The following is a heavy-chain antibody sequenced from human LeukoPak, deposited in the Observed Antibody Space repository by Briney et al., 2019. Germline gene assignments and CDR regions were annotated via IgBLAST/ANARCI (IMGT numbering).Heavy chain of an antibody. J-gene: IGHJ4*02. V-gene: IGHV3-48*01. Sequence: GGSLRLSCAASGFTFSSYSMNWVRQAPGKGLEWVSYISSSSSTIYYADSVKGRFTISRDNAKNSLYLQMSSLRAEDTAVYYCASPRGRDGYNLGYWGQGTLVTV. D-gene: IGHD5-24*01. CDR1: GFTFSSYS. CDR2: ISSSSSTI. CDR3: ASPRGRDGYNLGY.